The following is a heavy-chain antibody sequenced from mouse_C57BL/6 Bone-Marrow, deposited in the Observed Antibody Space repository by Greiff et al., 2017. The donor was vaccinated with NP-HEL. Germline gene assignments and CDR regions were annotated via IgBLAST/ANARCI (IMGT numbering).Heavy chain of an antibody. Sequence: QVQLQQPGAELVMPGASVKLSCKASGYTFTSYWMHWVKQRPGQGLEWIGEIDPSDSYTNYNQKFKGKSTLTVDKSSSTAYMQLISLTSEDSAVYYCANARDPFYWYFDVWGTGTTVTVSS. D-gene: IGHD3-3*01. CDR3: ANARDPFYWYFDV. V-gene: IGHV1-69*01. CDR1: GYTFTSYW. CDR2: IDPSDSYT. J-gene: IGHJ1*03.